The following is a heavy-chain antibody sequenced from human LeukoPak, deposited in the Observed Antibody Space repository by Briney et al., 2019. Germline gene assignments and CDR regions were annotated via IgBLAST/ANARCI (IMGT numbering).Heavy chain of an antibody. CDR3: ARGLRYFDWLPYNWFDP. CDR1: GYTFTSYD. Sequence: ASVMVSCKASGYTFTSYDINWVRQATGQGLEWMGWMNPNSGNTGYAQKFQGRVTITRNTSISTAYMELSSLRSEDTAVYYCARGLRYFDWLPYNWFDPWGQGTLVTVSS. CDR2: MNPNSGNT. V-gene: IGHV1-8*03. D-gene: IGHD3-9*01. J-gene: IGHJ5*02.